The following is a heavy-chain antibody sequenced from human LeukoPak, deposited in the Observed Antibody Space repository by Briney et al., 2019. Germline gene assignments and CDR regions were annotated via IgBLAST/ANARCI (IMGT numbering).Heavy chain of an antibody. CDR1: GFSFSNYG. V-gene: IGHV3-30*03. Sequence: PGGSLRLSCAASGFSFSNYGMHWVRQAPDKGLEWLAVISYDGSNKYYAGSVEGRFTISRDNSKNTLYLQMNSLRAEDTAVYYCARASMRMSTAGLVDYWGQGTLVTVSS. J-gene: IGHJ4*02. CDR3: ARASMRMSTAGLVDY. D-gene: IGHD6-13*01. CDR2: ISYDGSNK.